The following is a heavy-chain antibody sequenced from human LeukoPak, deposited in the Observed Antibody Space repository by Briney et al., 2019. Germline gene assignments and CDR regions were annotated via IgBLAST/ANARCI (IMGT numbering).Heavy chain of an antibody. D-gene: IGHD3-3*01. Sequence: GASVKVSCKASGYTFTGYYMHWVRQAPGQGLEWMGWINPNSGGTNYAQKFQGRVTMTRDTSISTAYMELSRLRSDDTAVYYCARDSSTYYDFWSGYSVDYWGQGTLVTVSS. CDR1: GYTFTGYY. V-gene: IGHV1-2*02. CDR2: INPNSGGT. CDR3: ARDSSTYYDFWSGYSVDY. J-gene: IGHJ4*02.